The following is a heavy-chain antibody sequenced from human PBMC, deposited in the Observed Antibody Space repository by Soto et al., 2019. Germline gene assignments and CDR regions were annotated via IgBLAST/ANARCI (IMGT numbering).Heavy chain of an antibody. D-gene: IGHD3-16*01. V-gene: IGHV3-48*01. Sequence: EVQLVESGGGLVQPGGSLRLSCAASGFTFSSYSMNWVRQAPGKGLEWVSYISSSSSTIYYADSVKGRFTISRDNAKNSLYLQMNSLRAEDTAVYCCARGFGGATFDYWGQGTLVTVSS. CDR2: ISSSSSTI. CDR3: ARGFGGATFDY. CDR1: GFTFSSYS. J-gene: IGHJ4*02.